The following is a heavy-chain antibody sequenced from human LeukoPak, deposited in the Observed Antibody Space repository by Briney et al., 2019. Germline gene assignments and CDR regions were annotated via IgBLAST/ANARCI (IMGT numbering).Heavy chain of an antibody. Sequence: GASVKVSCKASGYTFTSYGISWVRQAPGKGLEGWGWIGAYKVTTNYAQKLQGRVTMTTDTSTSTAYMELRSLRSDDTAVYYCARDLKEYCSSTSCLPYYYYGMDVWGQGTTVTVSS. CDR1: GYTFTSYG. J-gene: IGHJ6*02. CDR3: ARDLKEYCSSTSCLPYYYYGMDV. V-gene: IGHV1-18*01. CDR2: IGAYKVTT. D-gene: IGHD2-2*01.